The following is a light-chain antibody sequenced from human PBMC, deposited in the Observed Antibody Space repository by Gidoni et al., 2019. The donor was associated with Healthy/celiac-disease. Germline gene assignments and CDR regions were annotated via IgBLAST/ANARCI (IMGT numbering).Light chain of an antibody. CDR3: QQYNNWPPLIT. CDR2: GAS. V-gene: IGKV3-15*01. Sequence: EIVMTQSPATLSVSPGERATLSCRASQSVNSNLAWYQQKPGQAPRLLIYGASTRATGIPARFSGSGSGTEFTLTISSLQSEDFAVYYCQQYNNWPPLITFXPXTKVDIK. J-gene: IGKJ3*01. CDR1: QSVNSN.